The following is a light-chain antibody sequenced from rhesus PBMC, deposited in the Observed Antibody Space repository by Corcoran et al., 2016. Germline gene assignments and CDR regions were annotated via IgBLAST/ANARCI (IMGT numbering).Light chain of an antibody. Sequence: SYDLTQPPSVSAASGQTARITCGGDNSGNKNVQWYQQRPPQAPVMVVYSDSQRPTGIPERFSGSNAGDTATLTISGVEAGDEADYYCQVWDSNTKYDVFGSGTKLTVL. CDR3: QVWDSNTKYDV. V-gene: IGLV3-25*02. J-gene: IGLJ6*01. CDR1: NSGNKN. CDR2: SDS.